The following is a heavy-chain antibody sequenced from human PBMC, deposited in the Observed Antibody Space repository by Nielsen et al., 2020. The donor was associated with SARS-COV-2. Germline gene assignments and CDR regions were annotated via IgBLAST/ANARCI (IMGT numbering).Heavy chain of an antibody. Sequence: GESLKISCSASGFTFSSTWMDWVRQAPGQGLVWVSRINPSGSGTAYADSVKGRFAVSRDNAGNTVVLQIHSLRVEDTAVYYCARDAGKAAAGAKNWFDPWGQGTLVTVSS. CDR2: INPSGSGT. CDR1: GFTFSSTW. CDR3: ARDAGKAAAGAKNWFDP. J-gene: IGHJ5*02. D-gene: IGHD6-13*01. V-gene: IGHV3-74*01.